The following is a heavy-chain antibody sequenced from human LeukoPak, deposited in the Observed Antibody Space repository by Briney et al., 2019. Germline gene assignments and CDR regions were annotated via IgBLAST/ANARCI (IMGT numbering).Heavy chain of an antibody. CDR1: GLTFSGSA. Sequence: SGGSLRLSCAASGLTFSGSAMSWVRQAPGKGLEWVSLISGSGNSTYYADSVKGRFTISRDNSKNTLYLQMNSLRAEDTAVYYCAKVLVLVSANRYYFDYWGQGTLVTVPS. D-gene: IGHD2-15*01. CDR3: AKVLVLVSANRYYFDY. CDR2: ISGSGNST. V-gene: IGHV3-23*01. J-gene: IGHJ4*02.